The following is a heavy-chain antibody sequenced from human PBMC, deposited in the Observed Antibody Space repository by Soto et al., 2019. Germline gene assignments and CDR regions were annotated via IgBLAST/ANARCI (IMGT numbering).Heavy chain of an antibody. CDR3: ARGLVVPAGIRYYYYGMDV. CDR2: IIPIFNTV. J-gene: IGHJ6*02. D-gene: IGHD2-2*01. Sequence: GASVKVSCKASGGTFSNYAISWVRQAPGQGLEWMGGIIPIFNTVNYAQKFQGRVTITADKSTSTAYMELSSLRSEDTGVYYCARGLVVPAGIRYYYYGMDVWGQGTTVTVSS. CDR1: GGTFSNYA. V-gene: IGHV1-69*06.